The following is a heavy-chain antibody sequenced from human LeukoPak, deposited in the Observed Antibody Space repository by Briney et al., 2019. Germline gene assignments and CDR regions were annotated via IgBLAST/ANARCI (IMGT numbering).Heavy chain of an antibody. CDR2: IYYSGST. V-gene: IGHV4-59*01. CDR3: YRCTAMAAVYFDY. Sequence: PSETLSLTCTVSGGSISSYYWSWIRQPPGKGLEWIGYIYYSGSTNYNPSLKSRVTISVDTSKNQFSLKLSSVTAADTAVYYCYRCTAMAAVYFDYWGQGTLVTVSS. CDR1: GGSISSYY. J-gene: IGHJ4*02. D-gene: IGHD5-18*01.